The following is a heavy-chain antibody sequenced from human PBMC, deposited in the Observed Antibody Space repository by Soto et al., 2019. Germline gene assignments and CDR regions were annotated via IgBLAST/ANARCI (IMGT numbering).Heavy chain of an antibody. J-gene: IGHJ6*02. D-gene: IGHD2-8*02. CDR1: GGTFSIYG. V-gene: IGHV1-69*01. CDR2: IIPILTTP. CDR3: ATSVGIAPTGEDGMDV. Sequence: QVQLLQSGAEVKKTGSSVKVSCKASGGTFSIYGFSLVRQAPGQGPEWIGGIIPILTTPNYAQKFQGRVTIVADESTTTVYMELSSLKFEDTAVYYCATSVGIAPTGEDGMDVWGQGTSVTVSS.